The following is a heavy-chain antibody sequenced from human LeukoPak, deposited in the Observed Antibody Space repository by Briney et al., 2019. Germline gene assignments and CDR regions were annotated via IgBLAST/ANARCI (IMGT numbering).Heavy chain of an antibody. V-gene: IGHV3-15*01. CDR3: TRSYDFWSF. Sequence: GGSLRLSCAASGFTFSNAWMSWVRQAPGKGLEWVGRIKSKTDGGTTEYAASVKGRFTISRDDSKSIAYLQMNSLKTEDTAVYYCTRSYDFWSFWGQGTLVTVSS. CDR1: GFTFSNAW. D-gene: IGHD3-3*01. J-gene: IGHJ4*02. CDR2: IKSKTDGGTT.